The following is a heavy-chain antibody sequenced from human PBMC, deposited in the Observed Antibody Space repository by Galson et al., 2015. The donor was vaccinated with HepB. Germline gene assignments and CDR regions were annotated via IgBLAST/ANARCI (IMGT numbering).Heavy chain of an antibody. CDR2: IKSKTDGGTT. CDR3: TSWYSGSLGSFDP. V-gene: IGHV3-15*01. J-gene: IGHJ5*02. D-gene: IGHD1-26*01. CDR1: GFTFSNAW. Sequence: SLRLSCAASGFTFSNAWMSWVRQAPGKGLEWVGRIKSKTDGGTTDYAAPVKGRFTISRDDSKNTLYLQMNSLKTEDTAVYYCTSWYSGSLGSFDPWGQGTLVTVSS.